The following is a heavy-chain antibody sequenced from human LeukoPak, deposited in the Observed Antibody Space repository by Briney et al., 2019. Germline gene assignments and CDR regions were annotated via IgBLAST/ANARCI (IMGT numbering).Heavy chain of an antibody. D-gene: IGHD1-26*01. CDR2: IKQDGSEK. J-gene: IGHJ4*02. CDR3: AKDIAHVFLPYSGSYNYFDY. CDR1: GFTFSSYW. Sequence: PGGSLRLSCAASGFTFSSYWMSWVRQAPGKGLEWVANIKQDGSEKYYVDSVKGRFTISRDNAKNSLYLQMNSLRAEDTALYYCAKDIAHVFLPYSGSYNYFDYWGQGTLVTVSS. V-gene: IGHV3-7*03.